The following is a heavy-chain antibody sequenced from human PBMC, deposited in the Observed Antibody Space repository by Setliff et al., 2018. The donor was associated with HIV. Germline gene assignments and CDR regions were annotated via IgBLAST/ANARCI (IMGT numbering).Heavy chain of an antibody. CDR2: IKQDGSEK. CDR1: EFTFSSYW. V-gene: IGHV3-7*03. CDR3: ARYNWNPLGYRFDY. J-gene: IGHJ4*02. Sequence: GGSLRLSCAVSEFTFSSYWMSWVRQAPGKGLECVANIKQDGSEKYYVDSVKGRFTISRENAKNSLYLQMNSLRAEDTAVYYCARYNWNPLGYRFDYWGQGTLVTVSS. D-gene: IGHD1-20*01.